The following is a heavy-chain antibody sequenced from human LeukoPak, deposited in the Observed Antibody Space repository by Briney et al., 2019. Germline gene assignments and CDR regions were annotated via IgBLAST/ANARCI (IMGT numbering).Heavy chain of an antibody. CDR2: LYNTGNT. J-gene: IGHJ4*02. CDR3: SRFTADGRLYFVD. Sequence: GGSLRLSCAASGFTVNSNYLSWVRQAPGKGLEWVSTLYNTGNTYYANSLKGRFSISRENCKDPPFLQIDSLGAEDPAVYYCSRFTADGRLYFVDWGPGTLVTVSS. V-gene: IGHV3-53*01. CDR1: GFTVNSNY. D-gene: IGHD6-13*01.